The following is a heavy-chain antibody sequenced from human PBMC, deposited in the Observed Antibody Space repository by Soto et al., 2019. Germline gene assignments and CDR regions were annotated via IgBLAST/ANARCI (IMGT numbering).Heavy chain of an antibody. J-gene: IGHJ4*02. Sequence: PGGSLRLSCAASGFTFSKFVMSWVRQAPGKGLEWVSALSGGSDGTYYADSVKGRFTISRDNSKNTLYLQMNSLRAEDTAVYYCAKSLRALSSGLGYWGQGTLVTVSS. D-gene: IGHD6-19*01. CDR1: GFTFSKFV. CDR2: LSGGSDGT. V-gene: IGHV3-23*01. CDR3: AKSLRALSSGLGY.